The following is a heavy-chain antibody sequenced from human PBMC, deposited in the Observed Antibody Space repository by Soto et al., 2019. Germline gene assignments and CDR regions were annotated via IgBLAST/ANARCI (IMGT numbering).Heavy chain of an antibody. D-gene: IGHD3-16*01. V-gene: IGHV3-30*18. CDR1: APTVSNYG. J-gene: IGHJ6*01. CDR3: AKSAGAYSHQYKAMEV. CDR2: ISYDGSEE. Sequence: VGXLRLSCVGSAPTVSNYGMHWVLQAPGKGLEWVALISYDGSEEYYADSVKGRFTLSRDNSKNNIYLEMNGLRPEDTAVYYCAKSAGAYSHQYKAMEVWGQGTTVTVSS.